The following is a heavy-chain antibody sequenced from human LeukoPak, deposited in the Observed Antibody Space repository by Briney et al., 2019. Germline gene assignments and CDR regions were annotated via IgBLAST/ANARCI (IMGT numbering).Heavy chain of an antibody. V-gene: IGHV4-31*03. Sequence: SQTLSLTCTVSGGSISSGGYYWSWIRQHPGKGLEWIGYIYYSGSTYYNPSLKSRVTISVDTSKNQFSLKLSSVTAADTAVYYCARAGVGWLQSMGPFDYWGQGTLVTVSS. D-gene: IGHD5-24*01. J-gene: IGHJ4*02. CDR1: GGSISSGGYY. CDR3: ARAGVGWLQSMGPFDY. CDR2: IYYSGST.